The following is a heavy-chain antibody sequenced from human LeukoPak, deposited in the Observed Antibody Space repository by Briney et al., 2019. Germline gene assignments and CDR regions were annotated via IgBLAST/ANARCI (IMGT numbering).Heavy chain of an antibody. CDR3: AMYNSAWYAVY. J-gene: IGHJ4*02. CDR1: GFTVSSKY. V-gene: IGHV3-66*01. D-gene: IGHD6-19*01. CDR2: IHPGGTI. Sequence: GGSLRLSCAASGFTVSSKYMGWVRQAPGKGLEWVSVIHPGGTIYYADSVKGTFTISRDNSKNTLYLEMNTLGVEDTAVYYCAMYNSAWYAVYWGQGTLVTVSS.